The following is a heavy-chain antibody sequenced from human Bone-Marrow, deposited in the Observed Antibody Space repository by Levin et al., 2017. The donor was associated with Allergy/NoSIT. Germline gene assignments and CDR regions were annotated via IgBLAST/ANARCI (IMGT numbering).Heavy chain of an antibody. D-gene: IGHD5-24*01. CDR1: GASVNSDSYY. V-gene: IGHV4-61*01. CDR3: ARGRDAYKVGH. Sequence: SETLSLTCTVSGASVNSDSYYLSWIRQPPGKGLEWLVSIYSSGNVDYNPSLKSRATTTVDTSKNQFSLKLISVTTADSAVYFCARGRDAYKVGHWGQGTLVTVSS. J-gene: IGHJ4*02. CDR2: IYSSGNV.